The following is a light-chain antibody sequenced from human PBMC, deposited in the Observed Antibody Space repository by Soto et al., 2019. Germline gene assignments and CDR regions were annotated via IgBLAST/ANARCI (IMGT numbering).Light chain of an antibody. Sequence: DIQMTQSPSTLSASVGDRVTISCRASQSISDWLAWYQQKPGKAPRLLIYRASTLQRGVPSRFRGSGSGTEFILTISDLQPDDFATYFCQQYHIYSWTFGQGTTVGIK. J-gene: IGKJ1*01. CDR1: QSISDW. V-gene: IGKV1-5*03. CDR2: RAS. CDR3: QQYHIYSWT.